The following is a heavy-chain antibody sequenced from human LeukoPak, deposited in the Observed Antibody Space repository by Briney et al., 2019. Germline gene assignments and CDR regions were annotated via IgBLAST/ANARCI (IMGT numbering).Heavy chain of an antibody. D-gene: IGHD3-9*01. CDR2: IKQDGREK. CDR3: ARVEDYDILTGFDY. Sequence: PGGSLRLSCAASGFTFSSYWMSWVRQAPGKELEWVANIKQDGREKHYVDSVKGRFTISRDNAKNSLYLQMNSLRAEDTAVYYCARVEDYDILTGFDYWGQGTLVTVSS. J-gene: IGHJ4*02. V-gene: IGHV3-7*01. CDR1: GFTFSSYW.